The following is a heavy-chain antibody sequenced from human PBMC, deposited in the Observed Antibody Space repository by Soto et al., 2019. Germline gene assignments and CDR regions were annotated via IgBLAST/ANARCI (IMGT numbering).Heavy chain of an antibody. J-gene: IGHJ4*02. CDR2: MYSGGTAT. CDR1: GFTVSDNY. Sequence: EVQLVESGGGSIQPGGSLRLSCAASGFTVSDNYMTWVRQAPGKGLEWVSVMYSGGTATSYADSVKGRFTVSRDSSKNTVSLQLDSLRAEDTAVYYCARGVPVGAIGRFYFDSWGQGTLVTVSS. CDR3: ARGVPVGAIGRFYFDS. D-gene: IGHD1-26*01. V-gene: IGHV3-53*01.